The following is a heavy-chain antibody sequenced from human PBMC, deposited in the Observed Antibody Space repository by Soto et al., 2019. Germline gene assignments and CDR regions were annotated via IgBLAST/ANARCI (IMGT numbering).Heavy chain of an antibody. D-gene: IGHD3-22*01. J-gene: IGHJ4*02. Sequence: EVQLVESGGGLVKPGGSLRLSCAASGFTFSSYSMNWVRQAPGKGLEWVTSISSSSSYIYYADSVKGRFTISRANATTPLYLPMTRLRPEDTAVYYCAILTSYDTSGYSCYWGQGTLVTVSS. CDR1: GFTFSSYS. V-gene: IGHV3-21*01. CDR3: AILTSYDTSGYSCY. CDR2: ISSSSSYI.